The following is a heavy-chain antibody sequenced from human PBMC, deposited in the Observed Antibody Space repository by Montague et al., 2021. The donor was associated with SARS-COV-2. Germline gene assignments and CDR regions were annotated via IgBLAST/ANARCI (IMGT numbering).Heavy chain of an antibody. CDR3: ARGYDYVWGSYRYLHWFDP. CDR2: INHSGST. V-gene: IGHV4-34*01. Sequence: SETLSFTCTVSGGSFSGYYWSWIRQPPGKGLEWIGEINHSGSTNYNPSLKSRVTISVDTSKNQFSLKLSSVTAADTAVYYCARGYDYVWGSYRYLHWFDPWGQGTLVTVSS. J-gene: IGHJ5*02. CDR1: GGSFSGYY. D-gene: IGHD3-16*02.